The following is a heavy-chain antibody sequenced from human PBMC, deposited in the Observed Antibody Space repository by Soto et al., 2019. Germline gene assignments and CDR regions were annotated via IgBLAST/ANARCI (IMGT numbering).Heavy chain of an antibody. CDR1: GGSFSGYY. J-gene: IGHJ4*02. CDR2: INHSGST. Sequence: SETLSLTCAVYGGSFSGYYWSWIRQPPGKGLEWIGEINHSGSTNYNPSLKSRVTISVDTSKNQFSLKLSSVTAADTAVYYCARKEMGVPAARKLDYWGQGTLVTVSS. V-gene: IGHV4-34*01. CDR3: ARKEMGVPAARKLDY. D-gene: IGHD2-2*01.